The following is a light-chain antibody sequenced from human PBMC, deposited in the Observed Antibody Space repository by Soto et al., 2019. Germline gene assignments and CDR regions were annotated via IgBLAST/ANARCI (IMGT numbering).Light chain of an antibody. Sequence: IVLTQSPGTLSLSHGERATLSCRASQSVSNNYLAWYQQKPGQAPRLLIYGASSRATGIPDRFSGSGSGTDFTLTISRLEPEDFAVYYCQQYGSSPYTFGQGTKVDI. CDR1: QSVSNNY. V-gene: IGKV3-20*01. CDR2: GAS. J-gene: IGKJ2*01. CDR3: QQYGSSPYT.